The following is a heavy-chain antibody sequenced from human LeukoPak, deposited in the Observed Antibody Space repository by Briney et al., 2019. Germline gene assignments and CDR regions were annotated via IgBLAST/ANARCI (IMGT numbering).Heavy chain of an antibody. CDR3: ARVELRFLEWLSGAFDI. J-gene: IGHJ3*02. V-gene: IGHV1-69*05. CDR2: IIPIFGTA. D-gene: IGHD3-3*01. Sequence: GSSVKLSCKASGGTFGSYAISWVRQAPGQGLEWMGGIIPIFGTANYAQKFQGRVTITTDESTSTAYMELSSLRSEDTAVYYCARVELRFLEWLSGAFDIWGQGTMVTVSS. CDR1: GGTFGSYA.